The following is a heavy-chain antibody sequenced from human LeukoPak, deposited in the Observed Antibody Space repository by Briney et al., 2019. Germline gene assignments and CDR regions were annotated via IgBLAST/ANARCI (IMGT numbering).Heavy chain of an antibody. CDR1: GGSISSGSYY. D-gene: IGHD2/OR15-2a*01. V-gene: IGHV4-61*02. CDR3: ARVVLSLYYYMDV. CDR2: IYTSGST. Sequence: QPSETLSLTCTVSGGSISSGSYYWSWIRQPAGKGLEWIGRIYTSGSTNYNPSLKSRVTISVDTSKNQFSLKLSSVTAADTAVYYCARVVLSLYYYMDVWGKGTTVTISS. J-gene: IGHJ6*03.